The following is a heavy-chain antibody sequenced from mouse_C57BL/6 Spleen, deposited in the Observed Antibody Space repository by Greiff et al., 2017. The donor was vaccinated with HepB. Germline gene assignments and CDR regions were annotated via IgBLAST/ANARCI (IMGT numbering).Heavy chain of an antibody. CDR1: GFTFSSYA. CDR2: ISDGGSYT. D-gene: IGHD1-1*01. J-gene: IGHJ1*03. V-gene: IGHV5-4*01. Sequence: EVQRVESGGGLVKPGGSLKLSCAASGFTFSSYAMSWVRQTPEKRLEWVATISDGGSYTYYPDNVKGRFTISRDNAKNNLYLQMSHLKSEDTAMYYCAATTVKVWYFDVWGTGTTVTVSS. CDR3: AATTVKVWYFDV.